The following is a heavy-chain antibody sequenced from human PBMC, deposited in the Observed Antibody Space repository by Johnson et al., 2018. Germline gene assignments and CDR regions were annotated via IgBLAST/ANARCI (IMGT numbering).Heavy chain of an antibody. J-gene: IGHJ4*02. Sequence: EVQLVESGGGLVQPGASLRLSCEASGFSSGAYFRHWVRQPPGKGLEWVSGISPDTHSAGYADSVKGRFTISRDHATESVYLQMNSLGPEETALYYCVVTFGGIVAEFDLGGQGTLVTVSS. D-gene: IGHD3-16*02. V-gene: IGHV3-9*02. CDR1: GFSSGAYF. CDR3: VVTFGGIVAEFDL. CDR2: ISPDTHSA.